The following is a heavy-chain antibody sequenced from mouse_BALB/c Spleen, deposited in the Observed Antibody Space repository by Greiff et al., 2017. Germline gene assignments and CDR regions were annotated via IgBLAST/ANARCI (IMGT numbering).Heavy chain of an antibody. CDR1: GFTFSSYT. D-gene: IGHD2-14*01. CDR3: TRDHYRYDDDAMDY. V-gene: IGHV5-6-4*01. CDR2: ISSGGSYT. J-gene: IGHJ4*01. Sequence: EVKLVESGGGLVKPGGSLKLSCAASGFTFSSYTMSWVRQTPEKRLEWVATISSGGSYTYYPDSVKGRFTISRDNAKNTLYLQMSSLKSEDTAMYYCTRDHYRYDDDAMDYWGQGTSVTVSS.